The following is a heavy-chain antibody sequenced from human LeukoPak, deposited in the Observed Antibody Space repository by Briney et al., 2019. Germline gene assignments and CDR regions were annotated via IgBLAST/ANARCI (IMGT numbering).Heavy chain of an antibody. J-gene: IGHJ4*02. V-gene: IGHV4-59*01. CDR2: IYYSGST. D-gene: IGHD2-2*01. CDR3: ASLYCSSTSCRGDY. Sequence: SETLSLTCTVSGGSISSYYWSWIRQPPGKGLEWIGYIYYSGSTNYNPSLKSRVTISVDTSKNQFSLKLNSVTAADTAVYYCASLYCSSTSCRGDYWGQGTLVTVSS. CDR1: GGSISSYY.